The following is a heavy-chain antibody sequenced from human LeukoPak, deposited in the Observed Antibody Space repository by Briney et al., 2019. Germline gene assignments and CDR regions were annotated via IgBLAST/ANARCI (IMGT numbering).Heavy chain of an antibody. D-gene: IGHD3-3*01. CDR2: ISSSSSYI. J-gene: IGHJ4*02. CDR3: ARVLVLATDY. Sequence: GGSLRLSCAASGFTFSSYSMNWVRQAPGRGLEWVSSISSSSSYIYYADSVKGRFTISRDNAKNSLYLQMNSLRAEDTAVYYCARVLVLATDYWGQGTLVTVSS. CDR1: GFTFSSYS. V-gene: IGHV3-21*01.